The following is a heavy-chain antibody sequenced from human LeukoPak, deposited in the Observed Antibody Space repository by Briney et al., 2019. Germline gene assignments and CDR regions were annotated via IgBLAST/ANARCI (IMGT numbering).Heavy chain of an antibody. Sequence: SETLSLTCTVSGGSISSGDYYWSWIRQPPGKGLEWIGYIYYSGSTYYNPSLKSRVTISVDTSKNQFSLKLSSVTAADTAVYYCARVRYCSSTSCYTYYYFMDVWGKGTTVTVSS. CDR3: ARVRYCSSTSCYTYYYFMDV. V-gene: IGHV4-30-4*08. CDR2: IYYSGST. J-gene: IGHJ6*03. D-gene: IGHD2-2*02. CDR1: GGSISSGDYY.